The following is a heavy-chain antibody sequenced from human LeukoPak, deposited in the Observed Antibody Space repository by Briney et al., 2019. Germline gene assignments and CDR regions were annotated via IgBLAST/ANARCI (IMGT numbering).Heavy chain of an antibody. Sequence: SETLSLTCAVYGGSSSGHYWTWIRQPPGKGLEWIGEINHSGSTNYNPSLKSRVTISVDTSKNQFSLKLSSVTAADTAVYYCASGGRDYGDRTRFDYWGQGTLVTVSS. D-gene: IGHD4-17*01. V-gene: IGHV4-34*01. CDR1: GGSSSGHY. CDR2: INHSGST. J-gene: IGHJ4*02. CDR3: ASGGRDYGDRTRFDY.